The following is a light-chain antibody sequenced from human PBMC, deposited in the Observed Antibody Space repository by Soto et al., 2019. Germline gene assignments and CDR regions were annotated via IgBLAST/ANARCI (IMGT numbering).Light chain of an antibody. CDR2: GAF. Sequence: EIVLTQSPGTLSVSRGERATRNCRPSQSISTSSLAWYRQKPGQAPRLLIYGAFNGATGIPDRFSGGGSGTDFTLTITRLEPEDFAVYYCQYYGNSPLTFGQGTKVDI. CDR3: QYYGNSPLT. J-gene: IGKJ1*01. CDR1: QSISTSS. V-gene: IGKV3-20*01.